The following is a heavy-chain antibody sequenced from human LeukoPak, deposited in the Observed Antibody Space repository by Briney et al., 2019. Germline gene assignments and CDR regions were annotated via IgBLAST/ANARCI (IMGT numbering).Heavy chain of an antibody. CDR3: AKGRGITGTTRGAFDY. Sequence: PGGSLRLSCAASGSTFSSYCMNWARQAPGKGPEWVASINHNGNVNYYVDSVKGRFTISRDNSKNTLYLQMNSLRAEDTAVYYCAKGRGITGTTRGAFDYWGQGTLVTVSS. CDR2: INHNGNVN. J-gene: IGHJ4*02. CDR1: GSTFSSYC. V-gene: IGHV3-7*03. D-gene: IGHD1-7*01.